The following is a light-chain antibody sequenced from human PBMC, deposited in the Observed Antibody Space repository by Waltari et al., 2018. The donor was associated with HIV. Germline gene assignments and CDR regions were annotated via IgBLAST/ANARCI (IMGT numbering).Light chain of an antibody. J-gene: IGKJ1*01. CDR2: SAS. CDR1: QRIATTS. V-gene: IGKV3D-7*01. Sequence: VLTQSPGHLPVSPGDRAPLSCRASQRIATTSLSWYQQKPGQAPRLVIYSASTRASGIPPRFSGSGSGTDFTLTISSLQPEDVASYYCLQDYHLPGAFGQGTRVEIK. CDR3: LQDYHLPGA.